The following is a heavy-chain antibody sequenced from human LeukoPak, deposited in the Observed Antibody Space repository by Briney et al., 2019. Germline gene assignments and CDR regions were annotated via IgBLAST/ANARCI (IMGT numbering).Heavy chain of an antibody. V-gene: IGHV3-21*01. CDR2: ISSSSSYI. J-gene: IGHJ3*02. CDR1: GFTFSSYS. CDR3: AATGHHDAFDI. D-gene: IGHD1-1*01. Sequence: GGSLRLSCAASGFTFSSYSMNWVRQAPGKGLEWVSSISSSSSYIYYADSVKGRFTISRDNAKNSLYLQMNSLRAEDTAVYYCAATGHHDAFDIWGQGTMVTVSS.